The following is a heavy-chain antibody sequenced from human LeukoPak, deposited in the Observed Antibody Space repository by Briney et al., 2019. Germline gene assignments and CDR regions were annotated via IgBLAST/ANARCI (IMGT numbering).Heavy chain of an antibody. CDR3: ARGPERERQPIDY. J-gene: IGHJ4*02. V-gene: IGHV4-34*01. Sequence: PSETLSLTCAVYGGSFSGYYWSWIRQPPGKGLEWIGEINHSGSTNYNPSLKSRVTISVDTSKNQFSLKLSSVTAADTAGYYCARGPERERQPIDYWGQGTLVTVSS. CDR2: INHSGST. CDR1: GGSFSGYY. D-gene: IGHD5-24*01.